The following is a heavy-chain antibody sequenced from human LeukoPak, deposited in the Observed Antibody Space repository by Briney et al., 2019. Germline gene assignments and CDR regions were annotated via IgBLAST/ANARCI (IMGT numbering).Heavy chain of an antibody. CDR2: IIPILGIA. J-gene: IGHJ6*02. Sequence: SVKVSCKASGGTFSSYAISWVRQAPGQGLEWMGRIIPILGIANYAQKFQGRVTITADKSTSTAYMELSSLRSEDTAVYYCARRSHGPRYDYYYGMDVWGQGTTVTVSS. V-gene: IGHV1-69*04. CDR3: ARRSHGPRYDYYYGMDV. CDR1: GGTFSSYA.